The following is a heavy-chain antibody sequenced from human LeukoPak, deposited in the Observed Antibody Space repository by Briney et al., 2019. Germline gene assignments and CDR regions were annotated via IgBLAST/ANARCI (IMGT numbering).Heavy chain of an antibody. CDR3: AKAESGWETDGFDI. CDR1: GFTFSNYV. J-gene: IGHJ3*02. D-gene: IGHD6-19*01. Sequence: PGGSLRLSCAASGFTFSNYVMSWVRQAPGKGLEWVSVIGGSGVTTYYGDSVKGRFTISRDNYKNTLYLQMDSLRAEDMAVYYCAKAESGWETDGFDIWGQGTMVTVSS. V-gene: IGHV3-23*01. CDR2: IGGSGVTT.